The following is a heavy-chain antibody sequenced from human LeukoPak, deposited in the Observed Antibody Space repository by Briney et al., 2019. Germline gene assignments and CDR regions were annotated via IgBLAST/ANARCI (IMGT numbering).Heavy chain of an antibody. CDR2: FDPEDGET. CDR1: GYTLTELS. V-gene: IGHV1-24*01. CDR3: ARDECSSTSCYAYH. D-gene: IGHD2-2*01. J-gene: IGHJ4*02. Sequence: ASVKVSCKVSGYTLTELSMHWVRQAPGKGLEWMGGFDPEDGETIYAQKFQGRVTMTRDTSTSTVYMELSSLRSEDTAVYYCARDECSSTSCYAYHWGQGTLVTVSS.